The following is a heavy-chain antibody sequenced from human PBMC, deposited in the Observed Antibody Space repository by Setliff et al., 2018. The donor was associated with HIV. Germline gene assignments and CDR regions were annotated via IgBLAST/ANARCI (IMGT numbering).Heavy chain of an antibody. CDR3: AKCGGVTCYSASWYFDY. V-gene: IGHV3-30*02. J-gene: IGHJ4*02. D-gene: IGHD2-15*01. Sequence: PGGSLRLSCAASGFTFSSYGMHWVRQAPGKGLEWVAFIRYDGSNKYYADSVKGRFTISRDNSKNTLYQQMNSLRAEDTAVYYCAKCGGVTCYSASWYFDYWGQGTLVTVSS. CDR2: IRYDGSNK. CDR1: GFTFSSYG.